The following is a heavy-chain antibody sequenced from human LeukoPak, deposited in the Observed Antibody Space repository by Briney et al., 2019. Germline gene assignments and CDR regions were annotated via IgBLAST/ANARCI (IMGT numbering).Heavy chain of an antibody. Sequence: SETLSLTCTVSGYSISSGYYWDWIRPPPGKGLEWIGSIYHSGSTYYNPSLKSRVTISVDTSKNQFSLKLSSVTAADTAVHYCARRARDPDHPVVVVAANSGRIDYWGQGTLVTVSS. D-gene: IGHD2-15*01. CDR1: GYSISSGYY. J-gene: IGHJ4*02. V-gene: IGHV4-38-2*02. CDR2: IYHSGST. CDR3: ARRARDPDHPVVVVAANSGRIDY.